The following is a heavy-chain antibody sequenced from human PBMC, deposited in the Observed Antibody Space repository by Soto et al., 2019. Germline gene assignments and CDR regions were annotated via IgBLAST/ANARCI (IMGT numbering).Heavy chain of an antibody. CDR1: GFTFRSYA. V-gene: IGHV3-23*01. D-gene: IGHD3-10*01. J-gene: IGHJ4*02. CDR3: AKEGDDYGSGTSFYFDY. CDR2: ISGSGTNT. Sequence: EVQLLESGGGLVQPGGSLRLSCAASGFTFRSYAMSWVRQAPGKGLEWVSAISGSGTNTYYADSVRGRFTSSRDSSKNTLYLRMDSPRAEDTAVYYCAKEGDDYGSGTSFYFDYWGQGILVTVSS.